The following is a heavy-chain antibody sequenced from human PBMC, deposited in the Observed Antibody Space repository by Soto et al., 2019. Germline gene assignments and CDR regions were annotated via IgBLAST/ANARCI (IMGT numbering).Heavy chain of an antibody. CDR3: ARDRQQWLEPAGRALPF. Sequence: GGSLRLSCAASGFTLSSYVMHWVRQAPGKGMEWVARISYAGNDNYYADSVKGRFTISRDNSKKTLYLQMTSLRADDTAVYYCARDRQQWLEPAGRALPFWGQGTMVTVS. CDR1: GFTLSSYV. D-gene: IGHD6-19*01. J-gene: IGHJ3*01. CDR2: ISYAGNDN. V-gene: IGHV3-30-3*01.